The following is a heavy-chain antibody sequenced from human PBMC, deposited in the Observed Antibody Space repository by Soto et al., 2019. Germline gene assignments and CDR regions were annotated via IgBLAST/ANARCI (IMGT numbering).Heavy chain of an antibody. CDR2: ITGSGGDT. J-gene: IGHJ1*01. CDR3: AKAAGSSWGTEHFQH. CDR1: GFSFSSYA. Sequence: EVQLLESGGGLVQPGGSLRLSCAAYGFSFSSYAMSWLRQAPGKGLEWVSLITGSGGDTYYADSVKARFTISSDNSRNTLYLQMNSLRAEDTAVYYCAKAAGSSWGTEHFQHWGQGTLVTVSS. D-gene: IGHD6-13*01. V-gene: IGHV3-23*01.